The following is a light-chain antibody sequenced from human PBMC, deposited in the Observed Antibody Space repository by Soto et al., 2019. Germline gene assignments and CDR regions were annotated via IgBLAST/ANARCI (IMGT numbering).Light chain of an antibody. Sequence: QPVLTQSPSASASLGASVKLTCTLSSWHSSYAIAWHQQQPEKGPRYLMKLNIDGSHSKGDGIPDRFSGSSSGAERYLTISSLQSEDEADYYCQTWDTGIRVVFGGGTKVTVL. V-gene: IGLV4-69*01. CDR1: SWHSSYA. CDR3: QTWDTGIRVV. J-gene: IGLJ2*01. CDR2: LNIDGSH.